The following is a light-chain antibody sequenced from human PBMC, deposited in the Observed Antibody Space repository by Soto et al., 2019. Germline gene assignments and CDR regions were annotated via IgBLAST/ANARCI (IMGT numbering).Light chain of an antibody. CDR1: QSVSSSY. CDR2: GAS. Sequence: EVLLTRSPGTLYLSPGERATLSCRASQSVSSSYLAWYQQKPGQAPRLLIYGASSRATGIPDRFSGSGSGTDFTLTISRLEPEDFAVYYCQQYGSSPLTFVGGTKVDIK. CDR3: QQYGSSPLT. J-gene: IGKJ4*01. V-gene: IGKV3-20*01.